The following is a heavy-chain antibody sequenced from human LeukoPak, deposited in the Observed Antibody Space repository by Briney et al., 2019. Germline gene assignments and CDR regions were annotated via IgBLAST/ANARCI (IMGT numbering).Heavy chain of an antibody. J-gene: IGHJ4*02. D-gene: IGHD3-10*01. CDR3: AKQADYGSGSYVDY. CDR1: GFTFSDYY. V-gene: IGHV3-11*01. Sequence: GGSLRLSCAASGFTFSDYYMSWIRQAPGKGLEWVSYISSSGSTIYYADSVKGRFTISRDNAKNSLYLQMNSLRAEDTAVYYCAKQADYGSGSYVDYWGQGTLVTVSS. CDR2: ISSSGSTI.